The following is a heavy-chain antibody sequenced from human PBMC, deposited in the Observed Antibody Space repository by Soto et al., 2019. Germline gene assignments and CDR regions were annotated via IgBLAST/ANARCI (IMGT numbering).Heavy chain of an antibody. Sequence: VQLVESGGGLIQPGGSLRLSCAASGFTVSNNHMTWVRQAAGKGLELVSFVHGGGSTSYADSVKGRFSISRDNSKNTLYLQMDSLRAADTAIYYCAGRLTTAASRDYWGRGTLVTVSS. CDR3: AGRLTTAASRDY. J-gene: IGHJ4*02. CDR2: VHGGGST. V-gene: IGHV3-53*01. D-gene: IGHD3-16*01. CDR1: GFTVSNNH.